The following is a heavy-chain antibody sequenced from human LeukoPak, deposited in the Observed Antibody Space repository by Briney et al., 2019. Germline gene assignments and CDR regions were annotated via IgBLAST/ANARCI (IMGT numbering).Heavy chain of an antibody. V-gene: IGHV3-23*01. CDR2: NSGSGDNT. CDR3: AKIPQVSIFGVPNFDD. CDR1: GCTFSIYA. Sequence: GGSLRLYCAASGCTFSIYAMTWVRQAPGTGLEWVSCNSGSGDNTYYPDSVRGRFTISRDNFKNTLYLQMDSLRAEDTAVYYCAKIPQVSIFGVPNFDDWGRGTLVTVSS. D-gene: IGHD3-3*01. J-gene: IGHJ4*02.